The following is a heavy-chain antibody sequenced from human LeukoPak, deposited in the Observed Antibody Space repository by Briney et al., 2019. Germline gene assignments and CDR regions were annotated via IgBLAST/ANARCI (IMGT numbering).Heavy chain of an antibody. CDR2: INPNSGGT. V-gene: IGHV1-2*02. Sequence: ASGKVSCKASGYTFTGYYMHWVRQAPGQGLEWMGWINPNSGGTNYAQKFQGRVTMTRDTSISTAYMELSRLRSDDTAVYYCAREIAAAGTEDYYYGMDVWGQGTTVTVSS. CDR3: AREIAAAGTEDYYYGMDV. J-gene: IGHJ6*02. D-gene: IGHD6-13*01. CDR1: GYTFTGYY.